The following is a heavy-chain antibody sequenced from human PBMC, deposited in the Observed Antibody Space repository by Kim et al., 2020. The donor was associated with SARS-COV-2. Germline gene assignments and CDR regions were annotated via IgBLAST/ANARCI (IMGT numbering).Heavy chain of an antibody. V-gene: IGHV1-2*06. Sequence: ASVKVSCKASGYTFTGYYMHWVRQAPGQGLEWMGRINPNSGGTNYAQKFQGRVTMTRDTSISTAYMELSRLRSDDTAVYYCARGVVYDFWSAEQYWGQGTLVTVSS. J-gene: IGHJ4*02. D-gene: IGHD3-3*01. CDR1: GYTFTGYY. CDR2: INPNSGGT. CDR3: ARGVVYDFWSAEQY.